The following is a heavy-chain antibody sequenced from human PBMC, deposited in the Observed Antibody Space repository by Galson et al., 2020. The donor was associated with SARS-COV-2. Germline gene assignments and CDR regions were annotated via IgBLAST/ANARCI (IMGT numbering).Heavy chain of an antibody. CDR2: IFSNDEK. D-gene: IGHD1-26*01. J-gene: IGHJ6*02. CDR1: GFSLSNARMD. Sequence: SGPTLVKPTETLTLTCTVSGFSLSNARMDVSWIRQPPGKSLEWLAHIFSNDEKSYSTSLQSRLTISKDTHKSQVVLTMTNMDPVDTATYCGARNQGELRVLGYYYYYGMDVWGQGTTVTVSS. CDR3: ARNQGELRVLGYYYYYGMDV. V-gene: IGHV2-26*01.